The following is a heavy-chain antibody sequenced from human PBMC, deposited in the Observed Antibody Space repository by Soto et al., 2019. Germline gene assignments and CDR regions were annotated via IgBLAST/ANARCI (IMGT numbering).Heavy chain of an antibody. D-gene: IGHD1-26*01. Sequence: QMQLQESGPGLLEPSETLSLTCTVSDDSISSRTYYWAWIRQPPGKGREWIGYLYHSGSTYYAPSVNSRATMSVDTSKKQLSLKLTSVTAADTAVYYCARAAYSGSPIDHWGQGTLVTVSP. CDR2: LYHSGST. CDR1: DDSISSRTYY. CDR3: ARAAYSGSPIDH. V-gene: IGHV4-39*01. J-gene: IGHJ1*01.